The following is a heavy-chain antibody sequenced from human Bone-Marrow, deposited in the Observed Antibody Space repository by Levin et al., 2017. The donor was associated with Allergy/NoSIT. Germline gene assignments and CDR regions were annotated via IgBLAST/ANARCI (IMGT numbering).Heavy chain of an antibody. V-gene: IGHV3-7*01. CDR3: ARDPIGSVTFGGGNHGH. CDR1: GFIFSNFW. CDR2: INQDGSEQ. D-gene: IGHD3-16*01. Sequence: GGSLRLSCSGSGFIFSNFWMSWVRQVPGKRLEWVANINQDGSEQQYVEYVKGRFTISRDNAKDSLFLQLDSLRAEDTAVYYCARDPIGSVTFGGGNHGHWGQGTLIAVSP. J-gene: IGHJ1*01.